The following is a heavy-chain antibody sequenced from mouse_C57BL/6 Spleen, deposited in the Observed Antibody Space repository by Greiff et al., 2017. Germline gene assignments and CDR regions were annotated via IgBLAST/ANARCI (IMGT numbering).Heavy chain of an antibody. CDR3: ARHTYCSSYVWYYAMDY. J-gene: IGHJ4*01. CDR2: ISSGGSYT. Sequence: EVKLEESGGDLVKPGGSLKLSCAASGFTFSSYGMSWVCQTPDKRLEWVATISSGGSYTYYPDSVKGRFTISRDNAKNTLYLQMSSLKSEDTAMYYCARHTYCSSYVWYYAMDYWGQGTSVTVSS. CDR1: GFTFSSYG. D-gene: IGHD1-1*01. V-gene: IGHV5-6*02.